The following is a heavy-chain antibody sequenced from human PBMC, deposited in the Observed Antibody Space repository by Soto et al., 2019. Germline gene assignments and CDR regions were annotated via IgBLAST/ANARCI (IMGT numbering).Heavy chain of an antibody. Sequence: SETLSLTCTVSGGSISSYYWSWIRQPPGKGLEWIGYIYYSGSTNYNPSLKSRVTISVDTSKNQFSLKLSSVTAADTAVYYCARDRSYYDSSGYYNYGMDVWGQGTTVTVSS. CDR2: IYYSGST. CDR1: GGSISSYY. D-gene: IGHD3-22*01. J-gene: IGHJ6*02. CDR3: ARDRSYYDSSGYYNYGMDV. V-gene: IGHV4-59*01.